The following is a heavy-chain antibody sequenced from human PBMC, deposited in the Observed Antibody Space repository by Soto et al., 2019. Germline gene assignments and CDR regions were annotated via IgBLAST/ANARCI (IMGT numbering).Heavy chain of an antibody. CDR2: INPSGNT. CDR1: GGSFSGYH. V-gene: IGHV4-34*01. J-gene: IGHJ4*02. Sequence: QVQQQQWGARLLKPSETLSLTCAVSGGSFSGYHWSWIRQSPGKGLEWIGEINPSGNTNFNPSLKSRVTIPSDTSRNEMSLRLSSGTAADTAVYYCARGRKIAYCAGSTSYYVFDIWGQGELGTVSS. D-gene: IGHD3-10*01. CDR3: ARGRKIAYCAGSTSYYVFDI.